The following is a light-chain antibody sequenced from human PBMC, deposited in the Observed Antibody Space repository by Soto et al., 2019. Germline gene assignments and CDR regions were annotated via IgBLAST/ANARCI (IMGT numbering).Light chain of an antibody. V-gene: IGLV1-51*01. Sequence: QSVLTQPPSVSAAPGQKVTISCSGSSSNIGNHYVSWYQHLPGTAPKLLIYDISERPSGIPDRFSGSKSGTSATPGIAGLQTGDEADYYCGTWDSSLSAVVFGGGTKLTVL. CDR2: DIS. CDR3: GTWDSSLSAVV. CDR1: SSNIGNHY. J-gene: IGLJ2*01.